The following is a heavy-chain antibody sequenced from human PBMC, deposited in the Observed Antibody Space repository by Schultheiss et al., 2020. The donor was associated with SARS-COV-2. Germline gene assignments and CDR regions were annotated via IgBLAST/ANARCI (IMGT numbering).Heavy chain of an antibody. D-gene: IGHD6-13*01. J-gene: IGHJ4*02. V-gene: IGHV1-69*06. Sequence: SVKVSCKASGGTFSSYAISWVRQAPGQGLEWMGGIIPIFGTANYAQKFQGRVTITADKSTSTAYMELSRLRSDDTAVYYCARDPGAAAGIDYWGQGTLVTVSS. CDR2: IIPIFGTA. CDR1: GGTFSSYA. CDR3: ARDPGAAAGIDY.